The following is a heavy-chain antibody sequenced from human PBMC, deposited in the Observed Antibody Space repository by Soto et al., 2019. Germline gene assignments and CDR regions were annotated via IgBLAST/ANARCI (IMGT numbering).Heavy chain of an antibody. Sequence: PGGSLRLSCAASGFSFSSYGMHWVRQAPGKGLEWVAVIWSDGINKYYADSVKGRFTISRDNSKNTLYLQMNSLRAEDTAVYYCARDPSLYYYDSSGYSSFDYWGQGTLVTVSS. J-gene: IGHJ4*02. CDR2: IWSDGINK. D-gene: IGHD3-22*01. V-gene: IGHV3-33*01. CDR3: ARDPSLYYYDSSGYSSFDY. CDR1: GFSFSSYG.